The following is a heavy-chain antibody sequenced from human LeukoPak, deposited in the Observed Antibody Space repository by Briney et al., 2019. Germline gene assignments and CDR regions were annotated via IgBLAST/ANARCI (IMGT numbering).Heavy chain of an antibody. V-gene: IGHV3-21*01. D-gene: IGHD3-9*01. J-gene: IGHJ4*02. Sequence: GGSLRLSCAASGFTFSSYSMTWVRQAPGKGLEWVSSISSSSSYIYYADSVKGRFTISRDNAKNSLYLQMNSLRAEDTAVYYCARVPYDILTGYYLFDYWGQGTLVTVSS. CDR2: ISSSSSYI. CDR1: GFTFSSYS. CDR3: ARVPYDILTGYYLFDY.